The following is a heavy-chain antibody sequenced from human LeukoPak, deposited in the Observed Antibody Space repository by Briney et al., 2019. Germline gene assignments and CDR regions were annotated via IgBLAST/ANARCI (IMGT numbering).Heavy chain of an antibody. CDR3: AKSPLRIVGATRSYYFDY. D-gene: IGHD1-26*01. CDR2: ISGSGGST. Sequence: GGSLRLSCAAPGFTFSSYAMSWVRQAPGKGLEWVSAISGSGGSTYYADSVKGRFTISRDNSKNTLYLQMNSLRAEDTAVYYCAKSPLRIVGATRSYYFDYWGQGTPVTVSS. CDR1: GFTFSSYA. J-gene: IGHJ4*02. V-gene: IGHV3-23*01.